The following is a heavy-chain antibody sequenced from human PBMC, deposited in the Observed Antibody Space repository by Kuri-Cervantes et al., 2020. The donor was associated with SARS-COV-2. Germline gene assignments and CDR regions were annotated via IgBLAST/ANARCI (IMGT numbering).Heavy chain of an antibody. CDR1: GYTFTGYY. V-gene: IGHV1-3*01. Sequence: ASVKVSCKASGYTFTGYYMHWVRQAPGQRLEWMGWINAGNGNTKYSQKFQGRVTITRDTSASTAYMELSSLRSEDTAVYYCARDRITGTRAQKYYYYGMDVWGQGTTVTVSS. CDR3: ARDRITGTRAQKYYYYGMDV. J-gene: IGHJ6*02. CDR2: INAGNGNT. D-gene: IGHD1-7*01.